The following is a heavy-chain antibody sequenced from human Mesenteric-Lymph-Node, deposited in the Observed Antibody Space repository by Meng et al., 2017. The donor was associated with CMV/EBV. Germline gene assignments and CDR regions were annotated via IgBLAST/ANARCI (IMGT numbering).Heavy chain of an antibody. CDR1: GFTFSTYT. Sequence: GESLKISCAASGFTFSTYTMNWVRQAPGKGLEWVSYISSSSSSYIYYADSLKGRFTISRDNAKNSLYLQMNSLRAEDTALYYCARGQSSSSSGVDYWGQGTLVTVSS. V-gene: IGHV3-21*06. CDR3: ARGQSSSSSGVDY. D-gene: IGHD6-6*01. J-gene: IGHJ4*02. CDR2: ISSSSSSYI.